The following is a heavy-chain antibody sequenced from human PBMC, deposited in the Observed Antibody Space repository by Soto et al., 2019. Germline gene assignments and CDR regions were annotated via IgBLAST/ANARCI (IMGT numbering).Heavy chain of an antibody. Sequence: ASVKVSCKASGYTFTSYGISWVRQAPGQGLEWMGWISAYNGNTNYAQNLQRRVTMTTDTSTITAYMELRSLRSDDTAVYYCARDQVAVAGNGMDVWGQGTTVTVSS. CDR3: ARDQVAVAGNGMDV. V-gene: IGHV1-18*04. CDR2: ISAYNGNT. J-gene: IGHJ6*02. CDR1: GYTFTSYG. D-gene: IGHD6-19*01.